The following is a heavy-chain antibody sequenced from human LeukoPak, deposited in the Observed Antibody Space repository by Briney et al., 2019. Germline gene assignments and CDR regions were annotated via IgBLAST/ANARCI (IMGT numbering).Heavy chain of an antibody. V-gene: IGHV3-23*01. CDR3: AKGDGYNYDNWFDP. CDR1: GFTSSSYA. Sequence: GGSLRLSCAASGFTSSSYALSWVRQAPGKGLEWVSRISGSGGSTYYADSVKGRFTISRDNSKNTLYLQMNSLRAEDTAVYYCAKGDGYNYDNWFDPWGQGTLVTVSS. J-gene: IGHJ5*02. D-gene: IGHD5-24*01. CDR2: ISGSGGST.